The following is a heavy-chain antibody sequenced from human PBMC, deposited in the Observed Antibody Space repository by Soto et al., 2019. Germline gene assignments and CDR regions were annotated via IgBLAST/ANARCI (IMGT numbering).Heavy chain of an antibody. D-gene: IGHD7-27*01. Sequence: LGLSCAASGFTFDDYAMHWVRQAPGKGLEWVSGVSWNSGSIGYADSVKGRFTISRDNAKNSLYLQINSLRTEDTALYYCAKETQANLGTGGFDYWGQGTLVTVSS. J-gene: IGHJ4*02. V-gene: IGHV3-9*01. CDR3: AKETQANLGTGGFDY. CDR1: GFTFDDYA. CDR2: VSWNSGSI.